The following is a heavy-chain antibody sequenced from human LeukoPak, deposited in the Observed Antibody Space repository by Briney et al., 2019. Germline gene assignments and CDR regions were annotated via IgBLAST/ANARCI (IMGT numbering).Heavy chain of an antibody. V-gene: IGHV3-23*01. CDR3: AKDWALEYYYYYYGMDV. CDR1: GFTFSSYA. Sequence: GGSLRLSCAASGFTFSSYAMSWVRQAPGKGLEWVSAISGSGGSTYYADSVKGRFTISRDNSKNTLYLQMNSLRAEDTAVYYCAKDWALEYYYYYYGMDVWGQGTTVTVSS. D-gene: IGHD2/OR15-2a*01. J-gene: IGHJ6*02. CDR2: ISGSGGST.